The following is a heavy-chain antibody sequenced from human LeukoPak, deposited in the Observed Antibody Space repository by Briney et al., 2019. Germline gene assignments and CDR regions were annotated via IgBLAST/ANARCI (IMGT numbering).Heavy chain of an antibody. Sequence: GGSLRLSCAASGFTFTSYAMSWVRQAPGKGLEWVSYISSSGSTIYYADSVKGRFTISRDNAKNSLYLQMNSLRAEDTAVYYCARAGWAPGASRGRVFDYWGQGTLVTVSS. CDR2: ISSSGSTI. CDR1: GFTFTSYA. J-gene: IGHJ4*02. V-gene: IGHV3-48*03. D-gene: IGHD3-16*01. CDR3: ARAGWAPGASRGRVFDY.